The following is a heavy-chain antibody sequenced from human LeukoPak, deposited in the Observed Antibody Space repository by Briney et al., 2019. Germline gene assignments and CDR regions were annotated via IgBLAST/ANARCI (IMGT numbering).Heavy chain of an antibody. CDR3: ARDWRSSSPNYYMDV. J-gene: IGHJ6*03. Sequence: TGGSLRLSCAASGFTFSSYWMSWVRQAPGKGLEWVANIKQDGSEKYYVDSVKGRFTISRDNAKNSLYLQMNSLRAEDTAVYYCARDWRSSSPNYYMDVWGKGTTVTVSS. CDR2: IKQDGSEK. V-gene: IGHV3-7*01. CDR1: GFTFSSYW. D-gene: IGHD6-6*01.